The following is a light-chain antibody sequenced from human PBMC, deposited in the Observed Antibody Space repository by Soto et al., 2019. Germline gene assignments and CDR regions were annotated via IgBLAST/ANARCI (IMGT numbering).Light chain of an antibody. CDR3: SSYVGNNNLV. Sequence: ALTQPPSASGSPGQSVTISCTGTFNDVGGYNYVSWYQQHPGKAPKVIIYEVYKRPSGVPDRFSGSKSGKTASLTVSGLQADDEADYYCSSYVGNNNLVFGGGTKVTVL. J-gene: IGLJ3*02. CDR1: FNDVGGYNY. V-gene: IGLV2-8*01. CDR2: EVY.